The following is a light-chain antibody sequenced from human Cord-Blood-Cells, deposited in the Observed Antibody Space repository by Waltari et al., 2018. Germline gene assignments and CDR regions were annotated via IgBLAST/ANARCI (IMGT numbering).Light chain of an antibody. CDR1: QSISSY. V-gene: IGKV1-39*01. J-gene: IGKJ1*01. CDR3: QQSYSTPWT. Sequence: DIQMTQSPSSLSASVGDRVTITCRASQSISSYLNWYQQKPGKAPKLLISAASSLQSGVPSRFSGSGSVTDFTLTISSLQPEDFATYYCQQSYSTPWTFGQGTKVEIE. CDR2: AAS.